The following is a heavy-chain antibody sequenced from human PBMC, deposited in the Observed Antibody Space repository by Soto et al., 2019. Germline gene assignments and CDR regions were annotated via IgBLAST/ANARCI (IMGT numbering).Heavy chain of an antibody. Sequence: GGSLRLSCAASGFTFSSYAMSWVRQAPGKGLEWVSAISGSGGSTYDEDSANGRLTISRDNSKNTLYLQMNSLRAEDAAVYYCAKVGQQLVRYFQHWGQGTLVTVSS. CDR3: AKVGQQLVRYFQH. CDR2: ISGSGGST. J-gene: IGHJ1*01. V-gene: IGHV3-23*01. CDR1: GFTFSSYA. D-gene: IGHD6-13*01.